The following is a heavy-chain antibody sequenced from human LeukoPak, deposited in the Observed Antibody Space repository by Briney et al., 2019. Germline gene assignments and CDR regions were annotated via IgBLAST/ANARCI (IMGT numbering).Heavy chain of an antibody. CDR2: IYYSGST. D-gene: IGHD3-10*01. CDR3: ARGRGWFDP. J-gene: IGHJ5*02. CDR1: GGSISSYY. V-gene: IGHV4-59*01. Sequence: SETLSLTCTVSGGSISSYYWSWIRQPPGKGLEWIGYIYYSGSTNYNPSLKSRVTISVDTSKNQFSLKLSSVTAADTAVYYCARGRGWFDPWGQGTLVAVSS.